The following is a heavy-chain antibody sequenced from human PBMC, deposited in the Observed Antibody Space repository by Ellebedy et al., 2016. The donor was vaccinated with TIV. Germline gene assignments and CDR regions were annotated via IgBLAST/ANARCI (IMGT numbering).Heavy chain of an antibody. J-gene: IGHJ4*02. V-gene: IGHV3-30*02. CDR3: AKDDYGGKGDYFDH. D-gene: IGHD4-23*01. CDR1: GFIFSSYT. Sequence: GESLKISCAASGFIFSSYTMHWVRQAPGKGLEWVAIIRFDGSDKHYADSVRGRFAISRDNSNKTTYLQMNSLRPDDTAVYYCAKDDYGGKGDYFDHWGQGTLVTVSS. CDR2: IRFDGSDK.